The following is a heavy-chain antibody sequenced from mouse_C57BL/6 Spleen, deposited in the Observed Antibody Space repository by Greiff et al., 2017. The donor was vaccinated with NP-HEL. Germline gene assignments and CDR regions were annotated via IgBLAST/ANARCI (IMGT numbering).Heavy chain of an antibody. CDR3: ARSGYGNYDYFDY. J-gene: IGHJ2*01. V-gene: IGHV1-69*01. CDR1: GYTFTSYW. Sequence: VQLQQPGAELVMPGAAVKLSCKASGYTFTSYWMHWVKQRPGQGLEWIGEIDPSDSYTNYNQKFKGKSTLTVDKSSSTAYMKLSSLTSEDSAVYYCARSGYGNYDYFDYWGQGTTLTVSS. CDR2: IDPSDSYT. D-gene: IGHD2-10*02.